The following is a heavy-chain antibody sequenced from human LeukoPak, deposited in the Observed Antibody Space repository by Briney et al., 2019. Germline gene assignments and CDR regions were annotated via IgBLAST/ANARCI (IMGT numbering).Heavy chain of an antibody. D-gene: IGHD3-22*01. V-gene: IGHV1-69*04. J-gene: IGHJ4*02. CDR3: ARSYYDSSGYLDY. Sequence: SVKVSCKASGGTFSSYAISWVRQAPGQGLEWMGRIIPIFGIANYAQKFQGRVTITADRSTSTAYMELSSLRSEDTAVYYCARSYYDSSGYLDYWGQGTLVTVSS. CDR1: GGTFSSYA. CDR2: IIPIFGIA.